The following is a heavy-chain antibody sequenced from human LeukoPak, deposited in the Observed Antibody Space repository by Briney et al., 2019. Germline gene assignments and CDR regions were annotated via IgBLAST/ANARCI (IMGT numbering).Heavy chain of an antibody. V-gene: IGHV3-74*01. CDR3: ARSTPFDPLDY. J-gene: IGHJ4*02. CDR1: GFTFSSYW. CDR2: INSDGSST. D-gene: IGHD2/OR15-2a*01. Sequence: GGSLRLSCAASGFTFSSYWMHWVRQAPGKGLVWVSRINSDGSSTSYADSVKGRFTISRDNAKNTLYLQMNSLRAEDTAVYYCARSTPFDPLDYWGQGTLVTVSS.